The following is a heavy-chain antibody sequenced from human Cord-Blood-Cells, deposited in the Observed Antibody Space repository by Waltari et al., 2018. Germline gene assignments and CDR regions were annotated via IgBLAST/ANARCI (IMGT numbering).Heavy chain of an antibody. CDR1: GYTFTSYD. V-gene: IGHV1-8*01. Sequence: QVQLVQSGAEVKKPGASVKVSCKASGYTFTSYDINWVRQATGQGLEWMGWMNPNSGNTGYAQKFQGRVTMTRNTSISTAYMELSSLRSEDTAVYYCAGINYDFWSGYYYYYGMDVWGQGTTVTVSS. J-gene: IGHJ6*02. CDR3: AGINYDFWSGYYYYYGMDV. CDR2: MNPNSGNT. D-gene: IGHD3-3*01.